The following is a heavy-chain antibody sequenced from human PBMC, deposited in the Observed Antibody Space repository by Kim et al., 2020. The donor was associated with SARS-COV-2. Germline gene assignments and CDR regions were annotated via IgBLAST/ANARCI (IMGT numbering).Heavy chain of an antibody. Sequence: AQKFQGRVTITADESTSTAYMELSSLRSEDTAVYYCARDFCSSTSCYDPIWGQGTMVTVSS. D-gene: IGHD2-2*01. J-gene: IGHJ3*02. CDR3: ARDFCSSTSCYDPI. V-gene: IGHV1-69*01.